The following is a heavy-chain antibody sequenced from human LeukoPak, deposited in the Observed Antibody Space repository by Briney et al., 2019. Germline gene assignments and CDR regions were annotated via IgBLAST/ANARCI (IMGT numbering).Heavy chain of an antibody. V-gene: IGHV4-39*07. Sequence: SETLSLTCTVSGGSISSSSYYWGWIRQPPGKGLEWIGSIYYSGSTYYNPSLKSRVTISVDTSKNQFSLKLSSVTAADTAVYYCARDRYSGYDFMIWGQGTLVTVSS. J-gene: IGHJ4*02. CDR1: GGSISSSSYY. CDR3: ARDRYSGYDFMI. CDR2: IYYSGST. D-gene: IGHD5-12*01.